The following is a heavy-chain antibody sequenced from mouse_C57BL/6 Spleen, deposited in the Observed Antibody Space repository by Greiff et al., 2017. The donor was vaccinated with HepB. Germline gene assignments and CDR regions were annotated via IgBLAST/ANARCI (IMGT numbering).Heavy chain of an antibody. CDR1: GYTFTSYW. CDR3: ARSGSSPYYFDY. Sequence: QVQLQQPGAELVRPGSSVKLSCKASGYTFTSYWMHWVKQRPIQGLEWIGNIDPSDSETHYNQKFKDKATLTVDKSSSTAYMPLSSLTYEDSAVYYCARSGSSPYYFDYWGQGTTLTVSS. D-gene: IGHD1-1*01. V-gene: IGHV1-52*01. J-gene: IGHJ2*01. CDR2: IDPSDSET.